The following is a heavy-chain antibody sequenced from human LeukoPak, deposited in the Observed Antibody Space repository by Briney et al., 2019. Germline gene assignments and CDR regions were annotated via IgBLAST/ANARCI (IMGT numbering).Heavy chain of an antibody. CDR2: ISGSGGRT. V-gene: IGHV3-23*01. J-gene: IGHJ3*02. CDR3: AKSNGYGLIDI. Sequence: GGSLRLSCAASGVTFSNYAMSWVRQAPGKGLEWVSVISGSGGRTYYADSVKGRFTISRDNSRNTVYLQMTSLRAEDTAVYYCAKSNGYGLIDIWGQGTMVTVSS. CDR1: GVTFSNYA. D-gene: IGHD3-10*01.